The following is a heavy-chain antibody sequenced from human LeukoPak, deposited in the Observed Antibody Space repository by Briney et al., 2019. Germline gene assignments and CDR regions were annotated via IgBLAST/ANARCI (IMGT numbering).Heavy chain of an antibody. J-gene: IGHJ4*02. CDR1: GFTFSSYW. V-gene: IGHV3-23*01. CDR3: AKVGGSYSIDY. D-gene: IGHD1-26*01. CDR2: IRYDEGVT. Sequence: GGSLRLSCAASGFTFSSYWMRWVRQAPGKGLVWVSRIRYDEGVTYYADSVKGRFTISRDNSKNTLYLQMNSLRAEDTAVYYCAKVGGSYSIDYWGQGTLVTVSS.